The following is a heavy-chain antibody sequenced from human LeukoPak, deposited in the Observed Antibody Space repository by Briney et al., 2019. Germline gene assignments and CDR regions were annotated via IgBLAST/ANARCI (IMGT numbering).Heavy chain of an antibody. D-gene: IGHD3-10*01. J-gene: IGHJ6*03. Sequence: GGTLRLSCAASGFTFSSYGMSWVRQAPGKGLEWVAVISYDGSNKYYADSVKGRFTISRDNSKNTLYLQMNSLRAEDTAVYYCARGLWFGELWSYYYYMDVWGKGTTVTVSS. CDR2: ISYDGSNK. CDR1: GFTFSSYG. V-gene: IGHV3-30*03. CDR3: ARGLWFGELWSYYYYMDV.